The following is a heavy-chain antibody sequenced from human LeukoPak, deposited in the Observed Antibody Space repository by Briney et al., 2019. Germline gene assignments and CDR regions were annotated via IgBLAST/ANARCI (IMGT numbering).Heavy chain of an antibody. CDR3: ASGRITIFPYYYYMDV. CDR2: IIPIFGTA. D-gene: IGHD3-3*01. J-gene: IGHJ6*03. V-gene: IGHV1-69*13. Sequence: GASVKVSCKASGGTFSSYAISWVRQAPGQGLEWMGGIIPIFGTANYAQKFQGRVTITADESTSTAYMELSSLRSEDTAVYYCASGRITIFPYYYYMDVWGKGTTVTVSS. CDR1: GGTFSSYA.